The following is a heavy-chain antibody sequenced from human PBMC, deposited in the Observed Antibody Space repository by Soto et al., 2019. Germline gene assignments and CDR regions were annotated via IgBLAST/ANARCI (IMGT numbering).Heavy chain of an antibody. D-gene: IGHD3-3*01. V-gene: IGHV1-3*01. CDR3: ARASYDFWSGYYRSGAFDI. Sequence: ASVKVSCKASGYTFTSYAMHWVRQAPGQRLEWMGWINAGNGNTKYSQKFQGRVTITRDTSASTAYMELSSLRSEDTAVYYCARASYDFWSGYYRSGAFDIWGQGTMVTVSS. J-gene: IGHJ3*02. CDR1: GYTFTSYA. CDR2: INAGNGNT.